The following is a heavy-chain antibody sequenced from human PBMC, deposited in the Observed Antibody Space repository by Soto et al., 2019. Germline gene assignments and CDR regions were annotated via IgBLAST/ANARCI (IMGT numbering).Heavy chain of an antibody. CDR3: AKDGVVGATTGQFDY. CDR2: ISYDGSNK. V-gene: IGHV3-30*18. Sequence: SLRLSCAASGFTFSSYVMHWVRQAPGNGLEWVAVISYDGSNKYYADSVKGRFTISRDNSKNTLYLQMNSLRAEDTAVYYCAKDGVVGATTGQFDYWGQGTLVTVSS. CDR1: GFTFSSYV. D-gene: IGHD1-26*01. J-gene: IGHJ4*02.